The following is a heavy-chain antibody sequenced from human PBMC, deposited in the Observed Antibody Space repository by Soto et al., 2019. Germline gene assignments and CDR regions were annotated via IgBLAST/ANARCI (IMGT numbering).Heavy chain of an antibody. J-gene: IGHJ5*02. D-gene: IGHD6-13*01. Sequence: ASVKVSCKASGYTFTSYGISWVRQAPGQGLEWMGWISAYNGNTNYAQKLQGRVTMTTDTSTSTAYMELRSLRSDDTAVYYCARDTALYSSRPRFDPWGQGTLVTVSS. V-gene: IGHV1-18*04. CDR1: GYTFTSYG. CDR3: ARDTALYSSRPRFDP. CDR2: ISAYNGNT.